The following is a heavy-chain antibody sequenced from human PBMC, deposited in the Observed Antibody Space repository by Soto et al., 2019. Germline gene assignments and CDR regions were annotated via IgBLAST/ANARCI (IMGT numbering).Heavy chain of an antibody. D-gene: IGHD3-3*01. J-gene: IGHJ6*03. CDR2: VYYGGST. Sequence: PSETLSLTCTVSGGSISSSSYYWGWIRQPPGKGLEWIGNVYYGGSTYYNPSLKSRVTISVETSKSQFSLKLSSVTAADTAVYYCARGLIFGVVNRIYYYMDVWGKGTTVTVSS. CDR3: ARGLIFGVVNRIYYYMDV. CDR1: GGSISSSSYY. V-gene: IGHV4-39*01.